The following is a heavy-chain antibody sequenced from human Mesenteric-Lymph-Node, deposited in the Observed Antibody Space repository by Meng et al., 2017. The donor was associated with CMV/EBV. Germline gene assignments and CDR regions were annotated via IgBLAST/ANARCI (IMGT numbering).Heavy chain of an antibody. V-gene: IGHV4-30-4*08. J-gene: IGHJ4*02. CDR3: AAYYGSATFHYNGIDF. D-gene: IGHD3-10*01. CDR1: GGSISSGDYY. CDR2: IYYSGST. Sequence: SETLSLTCTVSGGSISSGDYYWSWIRQPPGKGLEWIGYIYYSGSTYYSPSLNSRVTISVDTSKSQFSLKLNSVTPADTAVYYCAAYYGSATFHYNGIDFWGQGALVTVSS.